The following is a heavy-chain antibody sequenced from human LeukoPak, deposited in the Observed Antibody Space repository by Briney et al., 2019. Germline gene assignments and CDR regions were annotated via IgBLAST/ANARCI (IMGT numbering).Heavy chain of an antibody. V-gene: IGHV3-53*01. CDR1: GLTVSSNY. CDR2: IYSGGST. J-gene: IGHJ3*02. D-gene: IGHD6-13*01. CDR3: ARSKYSSSWIDAFDI. Sequence: GGSLRLSCAASGLTVSSNYMSWVRQAPGKGLEWVSVIYSGGSTYYADSVKGRFTISRDNSKNTLYLQMNSLRAEDTAVYYCARSKYSSSWIDAFDIWGQGTMVTVSS.